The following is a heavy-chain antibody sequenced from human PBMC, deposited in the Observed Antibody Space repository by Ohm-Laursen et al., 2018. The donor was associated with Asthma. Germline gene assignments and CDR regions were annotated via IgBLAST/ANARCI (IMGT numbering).Heavy chain of an antibody. V-gene: IGHV3-11*01. CDR2: TSGTGSVI. Sequence: GSLRLSCTAPGFIFNNDFMSWICQAPGKGLEWASYTSGTGSVIYYADSVKGRFTISWDDAKNSLYLQMNSLRVDDTAVYYCATLGDSSITQWGQGTLVTVSS. CDR3: ATLGDSSITQ. J-gene: IGHJ4*02. D-gene: IGHD3-16*01. CDR1: GFIFNNDF.